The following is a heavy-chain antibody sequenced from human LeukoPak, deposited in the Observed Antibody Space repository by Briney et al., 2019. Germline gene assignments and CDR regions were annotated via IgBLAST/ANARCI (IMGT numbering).Heavy chain of an antibody. CDR1: GFTFSSYS. V-gene: IGHV3-21*01. CDR2: ISSSSTYI. J-gene: IGHJ6*02. CDR3: ARSGYSGYDPYYYYYYGMDV. D-gene: IGHD5-12*01. Sequence: GGSLRLSCAASGFTFSSYSMNWVRQAPGKGLEWVSSISSSSTYIYYADSVKGRFTISRDNAKNSLYLQMNSLRAEDTAVYYCARSGYSGYDPYYYYYYGMDVWGQGTSVTVSS.